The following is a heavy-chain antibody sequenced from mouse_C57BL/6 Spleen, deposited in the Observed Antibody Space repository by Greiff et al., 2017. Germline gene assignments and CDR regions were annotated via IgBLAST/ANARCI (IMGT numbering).Heavy chain of an antibody. CDR3: ANDYDGSSLWFAY. Sequence: VQLQQPGAELVRPGTSVKLSCKASGYTFTSYWMHWVKQRPGQGLEWIGVIDPSDSYTNYNQKFKGKATLTVDTSSSTAYMQLSSLTSEDSAVYYCANDYDGSSLWFAYWGQGTLVTVSA. V-gene: IGHV1-59*01. J-gene: IGHJ3*01. CDR2: IDPSDSYT. D-gene: IGHD1-1*01. CDR1: GYTFTSYW.